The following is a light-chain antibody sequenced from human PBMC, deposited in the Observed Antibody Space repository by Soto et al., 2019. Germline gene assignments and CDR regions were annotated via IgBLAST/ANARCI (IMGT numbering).Light chain of an antibody. CDR1: QAISSY. J-gene: IGKJ2*01. CDR2: ATS. CDR3: QQLNSDPYT. V-gene: IGKV1-9*01. Sequence: DIQLTQSPSFLSASVGDTVTITCRASQAISSYFAWYQQKPGKAPQLLIYATSTLRSGAPSRFSGKRSGTEFTLTISSLQPEDFATYHCQQLNSDPYTFGQGTKVDIK.